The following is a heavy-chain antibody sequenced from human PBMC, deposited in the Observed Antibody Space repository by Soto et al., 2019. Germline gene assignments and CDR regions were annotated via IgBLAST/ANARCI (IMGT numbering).Heavy chain of an antibody. CDR2: FDPEDGET. J-gene: IGHJ5*02. D-gene: IGHD3-10*01. Sequence: ASVKVSCKVSGYTLTELSMHWVRQAPGKGLEWMGGFDPEDGETIYSQRFQGRVTMTEDTSTDTAYMELSSLTSEDTAVYYCATEASRIGGVPIQQGEFWLDPWGQGTLVTVSS. V-gene: IGHV1-24*01. CDR1: GYTLTELS. CDR3: ATEASRIGGVPIQQGEFWLDP.